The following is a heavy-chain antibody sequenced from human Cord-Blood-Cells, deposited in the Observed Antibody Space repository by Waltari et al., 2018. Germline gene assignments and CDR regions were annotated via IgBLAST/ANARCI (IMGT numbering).Heavy chain of an antibody. CDR2: INHSGST. D-gene: IGHD6-13*01. V-gene: IGHV4-34*01. J-gene: IGHJ4*02. Sequence: VQLQQWGAGLLKPSEALCLTCAVYVVSFSGYYWSWIRHPPGTGLEWIGKINHSGSTNYNPSLKSRVTISVDTSKNQFSLKLSSVTAADTAVYYCARETAADIDYWGQGTLVTVSS. CDR3: ARETAADIDY. CDR1: VVSFSGYY.